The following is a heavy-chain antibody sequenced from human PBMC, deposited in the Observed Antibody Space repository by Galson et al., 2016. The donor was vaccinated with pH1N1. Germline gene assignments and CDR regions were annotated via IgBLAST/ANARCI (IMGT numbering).Heavy chain of an antibody. CDR1: GFTSDYA. V-gene: IGHV3-23*01. J-gene: IGHJ4*02. Sequence: SLRLSCAASGFTSDYAMNWVRYSPGKGLEWVSGISGRGVKKHYADSVKDRFTISRDTAKHTIYLQMNSLRAEDTAIYYCAKDLSRVVSTSGYFVWWGQGTLVTVSS. CDR3: AKDLSRVVSTSGYFVW. CDR2: ISGRGVKK. D-gene: IGHD5/OR15-5a*01.